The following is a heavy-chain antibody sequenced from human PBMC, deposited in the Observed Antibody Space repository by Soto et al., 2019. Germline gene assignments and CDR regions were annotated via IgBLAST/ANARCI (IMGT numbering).Heavy chain of an antibody. J-gene: IGHJ4*02. D-gene: IGHD4-17*01. V-gene: IGHV1-3*01. CDR3: ARGAYGANSNLDY. CDR1: GYTFTSYA. Sequence: QVQLVQSGAEVKKPGASVKVTCKASGYTFTSYAMHWVRQAPGQRLEWMGWINAGNGNTKYSQKFQGRVTITRDTSASTAYMELSSLRSEDTAVYYCARGAYGANSNLDYWGQGTLVTVSS. CDR2: INAGNGNT.